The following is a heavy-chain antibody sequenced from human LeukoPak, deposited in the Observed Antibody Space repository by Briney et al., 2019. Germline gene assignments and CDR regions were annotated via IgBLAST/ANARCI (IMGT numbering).Heavy chain of an antibody. V-gene: IGHV3-23*01. D-gene: IGHD3-10*01. CDR1: GFTFNNYA. Sequence: GGSLRLSCAASGFTFNNYAMSWVRQAPGKGLEWVSAISGSGGSTYYADSVRGRFTISRDNSKNTLYLQVNSLRAEDTAVYYCAKDFYGSGFVYYFDYWGQGTLVTVSS. J-gene: IGHJ4*02. CDR2: ISGSGGST. CDR3: AKDFYGSGFVYYFDY.